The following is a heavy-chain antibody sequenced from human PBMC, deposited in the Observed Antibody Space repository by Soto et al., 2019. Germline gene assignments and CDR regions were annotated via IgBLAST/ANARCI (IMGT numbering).Heavy chain of an antibody. CDR2: INHSGST. J-gene: IGHJ4*02. Sequence: ETQSLTCSFYVGSFIGYYWSWIRQPPGKGLEWIGEINHSGSTNYNPSLKSRVTISVDTSKNQFSLKLSSVTAADTAVYYCARHVKAVAAALAYWGQGIPVTSPQ. CDR1: VGSFIGYY. D-gene: IGHD6-19*01. CDR3: ARHVKAVAAALAY. V-gene: IGHV4-34*01.